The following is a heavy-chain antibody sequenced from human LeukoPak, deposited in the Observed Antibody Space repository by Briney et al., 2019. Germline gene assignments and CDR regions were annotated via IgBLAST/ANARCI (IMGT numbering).Heavy chain of an antibody. CDR2: MNPNSGNT. V-gene: IGHV1-8*02. D-gene: IGHD6-13*01. CDR1: GYTFTGNY. CDR3: ARGIAAAAIDACDI. Sequence: GASVKVSCKAYGYTFTGNYMQWVRQAPGQGLEWMGWMNPNSGNTGYAQKFQGRVTMTRNTSISTAYMELSSLRSEDTAVYYCARGIAAAAIDACDIWGQGTMVTVSS. J-gene: IGHJ3*02.